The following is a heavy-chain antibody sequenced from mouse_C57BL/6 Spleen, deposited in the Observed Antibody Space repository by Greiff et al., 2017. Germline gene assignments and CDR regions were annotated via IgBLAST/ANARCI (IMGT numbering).Heavy chain of an antibody. J-gene: IGHJ4*01. CDR2: IYPGDGDT. D-gene: IGHD2-1*01. V-gene: IGHV1-82*01. Sequence: VQLQQSGPELVKPGASVKISCKASGYAFSSSWMNWVKQRPGKGLEWIGRIYPGDGDTNYNGKCKGKATLTADKSSSTAYMQLSSLTSEDSAVYFCARRRDYYGNLGAMDYWGQGTSVTVSS. CDR1: GYAFSSSW. CDR3: ARRRDYYGNLGAMDY.